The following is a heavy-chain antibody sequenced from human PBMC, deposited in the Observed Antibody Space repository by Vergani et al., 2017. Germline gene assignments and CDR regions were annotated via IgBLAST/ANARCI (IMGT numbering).Heavy chain of an antibody. CDR1: GGSITSSSYY. J-gene: IGHJ6*03. CDR3: ARVHPGGGYSYYYYYMDV. CDR2: IYHSGGA. D-gene: IGHD1-26*01. Sequence: QLHLQESGPGLVKPSETLSLTCTVSGGSITSSSYYWGWIRQPPGKGLEWIGNIYHSGGAYYNPSLKGRVTISVDTSKNQFSLKLSSVTAADTAVYYCARVHPGGGYSYYYYYMDVWGKGTTVTVSS. V-gene: IGHV4-39*01.